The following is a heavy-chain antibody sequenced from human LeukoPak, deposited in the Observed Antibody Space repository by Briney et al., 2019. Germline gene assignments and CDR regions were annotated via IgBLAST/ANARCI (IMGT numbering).Heavy chain of an antibody. CDR2: INHSGST. J-gene: IGHJ4*02. CDR3: ARGGYGDYGEFDY. V-gene: IGHV4-34*01. CDR1: GGSFSGYY. Sequence: SETLSLTCAVYGGSFSGYYWSWIRQPPGKWLEWIGEINHSGSTNYNPSLKSRVTISVDTSKNQFSLKLSSVTAADTAVYYCARGGYGDYGEFDYWGQGTLVTVSS. D-gene: IGHD4-17*01.